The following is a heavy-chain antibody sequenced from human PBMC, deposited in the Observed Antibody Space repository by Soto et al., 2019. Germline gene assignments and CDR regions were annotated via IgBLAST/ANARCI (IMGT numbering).Heavy chain of an antibody. Sequence: GASVKVSCKAFGYTFTGYYMHWVRQAPGQGLEWMGWINPKSGATKYAQKFQGRVIMTRDTSMYTVYMEVMRLRSDDSAIYYCAPDGLYHVDIPGCLHPCGQGTQVPVYS. D-gene: IGHD2-21*01. CDR3: APDGLYHVDIPGCLHP. V-gene: IGHV1-2*02. CDR1: GYTFTGYY. J-gene: IGHJ5*02. CDR2: INPKSGAT.